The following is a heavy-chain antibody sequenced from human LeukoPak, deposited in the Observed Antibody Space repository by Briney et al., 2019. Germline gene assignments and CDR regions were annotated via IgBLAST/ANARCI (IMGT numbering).Heavy chain of an antibody. CDR1: GYSISSGYY. V-gene: IGHV4-38-2*01. CDR2: IYHSGST. D-gene: IGHD3-22*01. Sequence: SETLSLTCAVSGYSISSGYYWGWIRPPPGKGLEWIGSIYHSGSTYYNPSLKRRVTISVDTSKNQFSLKLSSVTAADTAVYYCARHLTWLLPYFDCWGQGTLVTVSS. CDR3: ARHLTWLLPYFDC. J-gene: IGHJ4*02.